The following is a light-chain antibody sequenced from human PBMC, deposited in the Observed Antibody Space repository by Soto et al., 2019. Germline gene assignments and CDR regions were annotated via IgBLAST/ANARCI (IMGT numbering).Light chain of an antibody. Sequence: DILMTQSPSTLSASVGDRVTITCRASESISRWLAWYQQKPGQAPKLLIHRASTLATGVPSRISGSGSGTGFTLTISNLQPDGFATYYCQQYKSYSPYTFGQGTKVDIK. CDR3: QQYKSYSPYT. CDR2: RAS. J-gene: IGKJ2*01. CDR1: ESISRW. V-gene: IGKV1-5*03.